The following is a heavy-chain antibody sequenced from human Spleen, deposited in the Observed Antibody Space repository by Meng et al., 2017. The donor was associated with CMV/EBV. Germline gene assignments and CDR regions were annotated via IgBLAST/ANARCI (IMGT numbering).Heavy chain of an antibody. J-gene: IGHJ4*02. CDR1: GYIFRNYA. CDR3: ARDDPGDPLDF. Sequence: QIQLVQSAPEVKKPGASVKVSCRASGYIFRNYAISWVRQAPGQGHEWMGYIRGHNGDTSYAQKYQGRLTLSTDAARSTAYMEIRSLTYDDTAVYYCARDDPGDPLDFWGQGTLVTVSS. CDR2: IRGHNGDT. D-gene: IGHD3-16*01. V-gene: IGHV1-18*01.